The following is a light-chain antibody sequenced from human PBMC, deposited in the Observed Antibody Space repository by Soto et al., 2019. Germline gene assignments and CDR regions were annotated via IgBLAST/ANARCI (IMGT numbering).Light chain of an antibody. CDR2: GAS. CDR3: QQYSSSPIT. J-gene: IGKJ5*01. V-gene: IGKV3-20*01. CDR1: QSVTSSF. Sequence: EIVLTQSPGTLSLSPGERATLSCRASQSVTSSFLAWFQQKPGQAPRLVIYGASSRATGIPNRFSGSGSGTDITLTISRLEPEDVAVYYCQQYSSSPITFGQGTRLEIK.